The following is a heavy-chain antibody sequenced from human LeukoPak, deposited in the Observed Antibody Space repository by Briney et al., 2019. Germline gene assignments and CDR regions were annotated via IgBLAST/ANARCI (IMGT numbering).Heavy chain of an antibody. Sequence: GGSLRLSCAASGFTFSSYAMSWVRQAPGKGLEWVSAISGSGGSTYYADSVKGRFTISRDNSKNTVYLEMNSLRAEDTAVYYCARAYSRESGYDFVFENWGQGTLVSVSS. CDR2: ISGSGGST. D-gene: IGHD5-12*01. CDR1: GFTFSSYA. CDR3: ARAYSRESGYDFVFEN. V-gene: IGHV3-23*01. J-gene: IGHJ4*02.